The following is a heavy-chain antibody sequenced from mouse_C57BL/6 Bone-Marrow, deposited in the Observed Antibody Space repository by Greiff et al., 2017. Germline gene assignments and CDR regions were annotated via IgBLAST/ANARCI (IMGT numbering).Heavy chain of an antibody. CDR1: GFTFSNYW. Sequence: EVKLVESGGGLVQPGGSMKLSCVASGFTFSNYWMNWVRQSPEKGLEWVAQIRLKSDNYATHYAESVKGRFTISRDDSKSSVYLQMNNLRAEDTVIYYCTAWAGPWFAYWGQGTLVTVSA. CDR3: TAWAGPWFAY. J-gene: IGHJ3*01. D-gene: IGHD3-3*01. V-gene: IGHV6-3*01. CDR2: IRLKSDNYAT.